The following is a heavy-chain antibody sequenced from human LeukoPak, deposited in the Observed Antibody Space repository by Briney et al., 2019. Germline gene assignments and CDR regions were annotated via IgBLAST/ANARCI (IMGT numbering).Heavy chain of an antibody. CDR1: GGSMSSGDYY. V-gene: IGHV4-61*08. J-gene: IGHJ6*02. Sequence: SETLSLTCTVSGGSMSSGDYYWSWIRQPPGKGLEWIGYINYSGSTNYNPSLKSRVTISVDTSKNQFSLKLSSVTAADTAVYYCARHGTSSFYYYAMDVWGQGTTVTVSS. D-gene: IGHD1-1*01. CDR3: ARHGTSSFYYYAMDV. CDR2: INYSGST.